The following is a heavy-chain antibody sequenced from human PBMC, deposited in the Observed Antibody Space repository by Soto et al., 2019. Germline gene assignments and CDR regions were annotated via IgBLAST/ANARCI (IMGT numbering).Heavy chain of an antibody. CDR3: ARDQNWDGIAP. Sequence: TLSLTCTVSGASVSTGAYYWGWVRQRPGRGLEWIGYVYESGYTYYNMSLKSRLTISLDRSNNQFSLGLTSVTAADTAVYYCARDQNWDGIAPWGQGTPVTVSS. D-gene: IGHD1-1*01. CDR1: GASVSTGAYY. V-gene: IGHV4-31*03. CDR2: VYESGYT. J-gene: IGHJ4*03.